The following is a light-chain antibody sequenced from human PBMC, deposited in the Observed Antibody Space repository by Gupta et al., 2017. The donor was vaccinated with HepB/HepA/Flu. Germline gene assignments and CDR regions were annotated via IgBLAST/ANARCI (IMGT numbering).Light chain of an antibody. CDR1: SSDLGGYNY. CDR3: CSYAGSYTVV. Sequence: QSALTQPRSVSGSPGPSVTISCTGTSSDLGGYNYVSWYQQHPGKAPKLMIYDVSKRPSGVPDRFSGSKSGNTASLTISGLQAEDEADYYCCSYAGSYTVVFGGGTKLTVL. V-gene: IGLV2-11*01. CDR2: DVS. J-gene: IGLJ2*01.